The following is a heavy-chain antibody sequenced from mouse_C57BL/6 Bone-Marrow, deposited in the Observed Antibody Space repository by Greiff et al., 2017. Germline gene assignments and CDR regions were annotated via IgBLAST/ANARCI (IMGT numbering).Heavy chain of an antibody. CDR2: IDPEDGET. V-gene: IGHV14-2*01. J-gene: IGHJ4*01. CDR1: GFNIKDYY. Sequence: VQLQQSGAELVKPGASVKLSCTASGFNIKDYYMHWVKQRTEQGLEWIGRIDPEDGETKYAPKFQGKATITPDTSSNTAYLQLSSLTSEDTAVYYCARTRGVYYDYDGFYYAMDYWGQGTSVTVSS. CDR3: ARTRGVYYDYDGFYYAMDY. D-gene: IGHD2-4*01.